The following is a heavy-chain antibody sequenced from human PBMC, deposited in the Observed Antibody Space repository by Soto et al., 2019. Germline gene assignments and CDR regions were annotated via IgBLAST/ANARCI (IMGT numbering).Heavy chain of an antibody. Sequence: EVQLVESGGGLVKPGGSLRLSCAASKFTFSNYNMNWVRQAPGKGLEWVSSISSNSNNIYYADSVKGRFTISRDNSKNSLYLQMNSLRAQDTAVYYCGYCDRGLDYWGQGTLVTVSS. V-gene: IGHV3-21*01. J-gene: IGHJ4*02. CDR1: KFTFSNYN. CDR3: GYCDRGLDY. D-gene: IGHD3-9*01. CDR2: ISSNSNNI.